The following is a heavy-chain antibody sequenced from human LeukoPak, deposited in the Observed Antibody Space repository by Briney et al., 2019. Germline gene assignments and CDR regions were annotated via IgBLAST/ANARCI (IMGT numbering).Heavy chain of an antibody. D-gene: IGHD3-22*01. J-gene: IGHJ4*02. V-gene: IGHV3-11*01. CDR2: ISSSGSTI. CDR1: GFTFSDYY. CDR3: ARDWYYYDSSGCSRYFDY. Sequence: GGSLRLSCAASGFTFSDYYMSWIRQAPGKGLEWVSYISSSGSTIYYADSVKGRFTISRDNAKNSLYLQMNSLRAEDTAVYYCARDWYYYDSSGCSRYFDYWGQGTLVTVSS.